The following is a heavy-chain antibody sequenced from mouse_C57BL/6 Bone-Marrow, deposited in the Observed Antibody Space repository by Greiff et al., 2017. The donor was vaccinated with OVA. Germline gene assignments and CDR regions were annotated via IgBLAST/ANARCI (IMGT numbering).Heavy chain of an antibody. CDR2: IRNKANGYTT. CDR3: ARYGTGPFDY. J-gene: IGHJ2*01. CDR1: GFTFTDYY. Sequence: EVKLMESGGGLVQPGGSLSLSCAASGFTFTDYYMSWVCQPPGKALEWLGFIRNKANGYTTEYSASVKGRFTISRDNSQSILYLQMNALRAEDSATYYCARYGTGPFDYWGQGTTLTVSS. V-gene: IGHV7-3*01. D-gene: IGHD4-1*01.